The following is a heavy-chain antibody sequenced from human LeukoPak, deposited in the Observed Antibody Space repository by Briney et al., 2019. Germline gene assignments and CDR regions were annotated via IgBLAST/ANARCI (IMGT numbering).Heavy chain of an antibody. D-gene: IGHD3-10*01. V-gene: IGHV3-23*01. CDR1: GFTFSSYA. Sequence: GGSLRLSCATSGFTFSSYAMSWVRQAPGEGLEWVSSISGSGGNTYYADSVKGRFTISRDYSKNTLYLQMNSLRTEETAVYYCAKGPAMVRGTFDPWGQGTLVTVSS. CDR2: ISGSGGNT. J-gene: IGHJ5*02. CDR3: AKGPAMVRGTFDP.